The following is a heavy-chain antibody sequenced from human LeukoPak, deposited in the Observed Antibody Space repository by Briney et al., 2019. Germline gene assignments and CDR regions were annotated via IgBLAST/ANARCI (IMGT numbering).Heavy chain of an antibody. D-gene: IGHD5-12*01. Sequence: GGSLRLSCAASGFTVNNAWMTWVRQALGKGLEWVGRIKSKTDGGTTDFAAPVNGRFTISRDDSENTLYLQMNSLKAEDTAIYYCTTARGYSAYEYWGRGTMVTVSS. CDR2: IKSKTDGGTT. V-gene: IGHV3-15*01. CDR1: GFTVNNAW. CDR3: TTARGYSAYEY. J-gene: IGHJ3*01.